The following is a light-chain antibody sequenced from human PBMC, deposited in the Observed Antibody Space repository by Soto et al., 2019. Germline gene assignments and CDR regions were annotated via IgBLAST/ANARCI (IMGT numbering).Light chain of an antibody. CDR1: QSISSW. V-gene: IGKV1-5*01. CDR3: KQHNGYSERM. J-gene: IGKJ1*01. Sequence: DIQMTQSPSTLSASVGDRVTITCRASQSISSWLAWYQQKPGKAPKLLIYDASSLASGVPSRFSGSGSGTEFTLTISSLQPDDFATYYCKQHNGYSERMFGQGTKVDIK. CDR2: DAS.